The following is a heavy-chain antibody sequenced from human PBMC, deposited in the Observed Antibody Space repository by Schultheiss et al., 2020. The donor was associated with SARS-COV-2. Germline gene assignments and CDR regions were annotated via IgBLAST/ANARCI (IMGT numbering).Heavy chain of an antibody. Sequence: GGSLRLSCAASGFTFSSYWMSWVRQAPGKGLEWVSVIYSGGSTYYADSVKGRFTISRDNSKNTLYLQMNSLRAEDTAVYYCASDCSGGSCYPNDYYYYGMDVWGQGTTVTVSS. CDR1: GFTFSSYW. CDR2: IYSGGST. J-gene: IGHJ6*02. V-gene: IGHV3-66*01. CDR3: ASDCSGGSCYPNDYYYYGMDV. D-gene: IGHD2-15*01.